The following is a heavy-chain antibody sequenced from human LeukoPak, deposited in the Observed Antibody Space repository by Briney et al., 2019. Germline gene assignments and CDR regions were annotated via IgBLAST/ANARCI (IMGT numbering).Heavy chain of an antibody. CDR3: ARDLATTVVTHLQD. D-gene: IGHD4-23*01. J-gene: IGHJ4*02. V-gene: IGHV4-4*07. CDR1: GGSFSGYY. CDR2: IYTSGST. Sequence: SETLSLTCAVYGGSFSGYYWSWIRQPAGKGLEWIGRIYTSGSTNYNPSLKSRVTISVDTSKNQFSLKLSSVTAADTAVYYCARDLATTVVTHLQDWGQGTLVTVSS.